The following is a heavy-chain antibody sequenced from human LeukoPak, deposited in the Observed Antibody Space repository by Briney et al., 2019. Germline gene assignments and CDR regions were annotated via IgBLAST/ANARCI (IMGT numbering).Heavy chain of an antibody. CDR3: AKGHYDSSGYLDY. V-gene: IGHV3-30-3*01. D-gene: IGHD3-22*01. CDR2: ISYDGSNK. J-gene: IGHJ4*02. CDR1: GFTFSSYA. Sequence: GRSLRLSCAASGFTFSSYAMHWVRQAPGKGLEWVAVISYDGSNKYYADSVKGRFTISRDNSKNTLYLQMNSLRAEDMAVYYCAKGHYDSSGYLDYWGQGTLVTVSS.